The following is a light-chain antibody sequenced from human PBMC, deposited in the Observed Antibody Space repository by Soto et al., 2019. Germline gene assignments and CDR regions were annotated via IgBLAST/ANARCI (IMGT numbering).Light chain of an antibody. J-gene: IGKJ1*01. CDR1: QSITNW. V-gene: IGKV1-5*01. CDR2: DAS. CDR3: QQYNSYWT. Sequence: DIQMTQSPSTLSASVGDRVTITCRASQSITNWLAWYQQKPGKAPKLLIYDASSLESGVPSRFSGSGAGTEFTLTSSRLQPDDFATYYRQQYNSYWTFGQGTKVEIK.